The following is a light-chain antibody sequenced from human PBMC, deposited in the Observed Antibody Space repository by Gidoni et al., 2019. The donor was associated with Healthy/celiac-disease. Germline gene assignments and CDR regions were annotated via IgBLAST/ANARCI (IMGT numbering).Light chain of an antibody. CDR2: DAT. CDR1: QDISNY. Sequence: DIQMTQSPSSLSASVGDRVTITCQASQDISNYLNWYQQEPGKAPKRLIYDATNLETGVPSRFSGSGSGTEFTFTISILQPEDIATYYCQQYDNRPLTFGGGTKVEIK. CDR3: QQYDNRPLT. J-gene: IGKJ4*01. V-gene: IGKV1-33*01.